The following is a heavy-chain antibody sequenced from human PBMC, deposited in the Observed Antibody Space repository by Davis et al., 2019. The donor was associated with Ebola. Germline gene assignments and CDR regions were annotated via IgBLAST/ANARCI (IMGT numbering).Heavy chain of an antibody. J-gene: IGHJ4*02. CDR3: AKSRGSDYYDS. CDR2: IIPISGAV. CDR1: GGTFSSFG. Sequence: SVKVSCKASGGTFSSFGVSWVRQAPGQGLEWMGGIIPISGAVSYTQKFQGRVTITADESTNTAYMELSSLRSEDTAVYYCAKSRGSDYYDSWGRGTLVTVSS. D-gene: IGHD1-26*01. V-gene: IGHV1-69*13.